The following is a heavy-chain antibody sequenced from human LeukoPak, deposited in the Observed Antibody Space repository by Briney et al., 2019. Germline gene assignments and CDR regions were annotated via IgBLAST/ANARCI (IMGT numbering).Heavy chain of an antibody. CDR1: GFRFSDYW. J-gene: IGHJ4*02. CDR3: ARGGYSGSYYRFS. V-gene: IGHV3-74*01. D-gene: IGHD6-25*01. CDR2: TSKDGSDT. Sequence: GGSLRLSCAASGFRFSDYWMHWVRQGPGKGPEWLSRTSKDGSDTFYADAAKGRFTASGDNAKNTVYLQVTNVRPEDTAVYFCARGGYSGSYYRFSWGQGTLVTVAS.